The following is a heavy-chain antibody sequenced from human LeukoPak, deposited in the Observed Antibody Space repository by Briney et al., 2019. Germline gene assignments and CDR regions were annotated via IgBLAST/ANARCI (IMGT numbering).Heavy chain of an antibody. CDR3: ARDSYVDSEAVRWFDP. CDR1: GLTVWSHY. J-gene: IGHJ5*02. CDR2: IYRGGPT. V-gene: IGHV3-66*01. Sequence: GGSLRLFCAACGLTVWSHYMRWVRQAPGKGLEWVSVIYRGGPTYYADSVKGRFTISRDNSKNTLYLQMNSLRAEDTAVYYCARDSYVDSEAVRWFDPWGQGTLVTVSS. D-gene: IGHD4-17*01.